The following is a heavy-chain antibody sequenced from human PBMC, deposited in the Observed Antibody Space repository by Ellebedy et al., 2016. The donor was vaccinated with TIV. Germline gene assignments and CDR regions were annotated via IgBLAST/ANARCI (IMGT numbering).Heavy chain of an antibody. CDR2: TYYRSKWYN. V-gene: IGHV6-1*01. CDR3: AREIRAYDS. CDR1: GDSVSSKSAA. Sequence: SQTLSLTCAISGDSVSSKSAAWTWLRQSPWRGLECLGRTYYRSKWYNEYAVSVESRITINSDTSKNQFSLQLSSVTPEDTAIYYCAREIRAYDSWGQGTQVTVSS. J-gene: IGHJ4*02.